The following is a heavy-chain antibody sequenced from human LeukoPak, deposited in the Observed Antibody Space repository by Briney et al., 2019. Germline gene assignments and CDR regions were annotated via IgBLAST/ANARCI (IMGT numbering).Heavy chain of an antibody. Sequence: KPSETLSLTCTVSGGSISSYYWSWIRQPAGKGLEWIGRIYSSGSTNYNPSLKSRVTMSVDTSKNQFSLKLSSVTAADTAVYYCARVRADYYGSGSHYKVWFDPWGQGTLVIVSS. D-gene: IGHD3-10*01. CDR3: ARVRADYYGSGSHYKVWFDP. V-gene: IGHV4-4*07. CDR1: GGSISSYY. CDR2: IYSSGST. J-gene: IGHJ5*02.